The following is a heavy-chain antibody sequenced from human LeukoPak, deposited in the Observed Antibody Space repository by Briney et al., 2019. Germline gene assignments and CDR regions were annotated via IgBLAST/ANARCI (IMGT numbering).Heavy chain of an antibody. CDR1: GYTFSDYS. CDR2: IDPEDGEI. D-gene: IGHD6-6*01. J-gene: IGHJ4*02. V-gene: IGHV1-69-2*01. CDR3: AADRYSSSSMNY. Sequence: ASVKVSCKVSGYTFSDYSMHWVQQAPGKGLEWMGLIDPEDGEIAYAAKLQGRVTITADASTDTVYMELSRLRSDDTAVYYCAADRYSSSSMNYWGQGTLVTVSS.